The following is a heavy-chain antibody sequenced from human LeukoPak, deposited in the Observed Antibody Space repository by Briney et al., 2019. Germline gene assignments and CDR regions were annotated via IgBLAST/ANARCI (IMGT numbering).Heavy chain of an antibody. CDR2: INHSGST. V-gene: IGHV4-34*01. D-gene: IGHD2-15*01. CDR3: ARGYCSGGSCYYYYYYYMDV. Sequence: SETLSLTCAVYGGSFSGYYWSWIRQPPGKGLEWIGEINHSGSTNYNPSLKSRVTISVDTSKNQFSLKLSSVTAADTAVYYCARGYCSGGSCYYYYYYYMDVWGKGTTVTVSS. CDR1: GGSFSGYY. J-gene: IGHJ6*03.